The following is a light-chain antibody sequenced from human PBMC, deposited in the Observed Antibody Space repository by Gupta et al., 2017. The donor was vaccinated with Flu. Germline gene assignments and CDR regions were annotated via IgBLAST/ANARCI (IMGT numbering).Light chain of an antibody. J-gene: IGKJ5*01. Sequence: IVLTQSPATLSLSPGERATLSCRASQSVSSYLAWYQQKPGQAPRLLIYDASNRATGIPARFSGSGSGTDFTLTISRLEPEDFAVYYCQHRSNWPTFGQGTRLEIK. CDR1: QSVSSY. V-gene: IGKV3-11*01. CDR3: QHRSNWPT. CDR2: DAS.